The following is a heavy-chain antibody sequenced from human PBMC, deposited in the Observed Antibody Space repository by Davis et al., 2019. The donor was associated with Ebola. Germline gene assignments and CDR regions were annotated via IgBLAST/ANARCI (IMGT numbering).Heavy chain of an antibody. CDR3: ARLEALPHHVIRYFSRGWFDP. D-gene: IGHD3-9*01. CDR1: GYSFSNYW. J-gene: IGHJ5*02. Sequence: GESLKISCQASGYSFSNYWIAWVRQMPGKGLEWMGIIYPADSDTRYSPSFQGQVTISADKSISTAYLQWSSLKASDIAIYYCARLEALPHHVIRYFSRGWFDPWGQGTLVTVSS. V-gene: IGHV5-51*01. CDR2: IYPADSDT.